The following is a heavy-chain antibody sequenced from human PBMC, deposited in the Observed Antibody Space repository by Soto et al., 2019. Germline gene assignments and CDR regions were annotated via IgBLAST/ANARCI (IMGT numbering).Heavy chain of an antibody. CDR1: GITVSSYY. CDR2: IYAGTIT. CDR3: ARIPYDNSGTIFDY. V-gene: IGHV3-53*01. J-gene: IGHJ4*02. Sequence: GGSLRLSCAVSGITVSSYYMSWVRQAAGKGLEWVSVIYAGTITYYADSVKGRFTIYRDNSKNTLNLEMNSLRVEDTAVYYCARIPYDNSGTIFDYWGQGTLVIVSS. D-gene: IGHD3-22*01.